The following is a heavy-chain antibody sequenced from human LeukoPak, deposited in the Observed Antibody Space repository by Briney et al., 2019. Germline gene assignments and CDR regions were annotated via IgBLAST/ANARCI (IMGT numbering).Heavy chain of an antibody. CDR3: AKEWRFSSSWYQYYFDY. CDR2: ISGSGGSK. V-gene: IGHV3-23*01. D-gene: IGHD6-13*01. Sequence: GGSLRLSCAASGFTVSSYAMSWVRQAPGKGLEWISAISGSGGSKYYADSVKGRFTISRDTSTNTLYLQLNSLRVDDTAVYFCAKEWRFSSSWYQYYFDYWGQGTLVTVSS. J-gene: IGHJ4*02. CDR1: GFTVSSYA.